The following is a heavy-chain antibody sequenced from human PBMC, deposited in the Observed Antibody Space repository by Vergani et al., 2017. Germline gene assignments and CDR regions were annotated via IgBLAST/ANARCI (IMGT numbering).Heavy chain of an antibody. CDR1: GGSFTSYH. J-gene: IGHJ6*03. Sequence: QVQLQQWGGGLLKPSETLSLTCVVNGGSFTSYHWTWIRQSPAEGLEWVGDIDHTGRPDYNPSLKSRLTMSVDKLRNQFSLTLNSVTATDTAIYFCARVNTETNGHLYYYYYMDVWGQGTAVTVS. CDR3: ARVNTETNGHLYYYYYMDV. D-gene: IGHD4-11*01. CDR2: IDHTGRP. V-gene: IGHV4-34*01.